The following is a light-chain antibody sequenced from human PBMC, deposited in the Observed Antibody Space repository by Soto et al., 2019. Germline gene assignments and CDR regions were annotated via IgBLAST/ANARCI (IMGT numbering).Light chain of an antibody. V-gene: IGLV2-8*01. CDR1: KSDIGVYDF. CDR2: EVV. J-gene: IGLJ1*01. CDR3: KSYAGSNTYV. Sequence: QSALTQPPSASGSPGQSVTISRTGTKSDIGVYDFVSWYQHHPGKAPRLIIYEVVQRPSGVPDRFSGSKSGNTAPLTVSGLQAADEADYFCKSYAGSNTYVFGSGTKLTVL.